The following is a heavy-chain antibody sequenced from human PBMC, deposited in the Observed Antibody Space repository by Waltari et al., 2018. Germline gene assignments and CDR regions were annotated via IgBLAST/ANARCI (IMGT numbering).Heavy chain of an antibody. J-gene: IGHJ3*02. V-gene: IGHV4-61*02. CDR2: IYTSGRT. D-gene: IGHD3-9*01. CDR1: GGSISSGSYY. CDR3: ARDSFDWSYGEAFDI. Sequence: QVQLQESGPGLVKPSQTLSLTCTVSGGSISSGSYYWSWIRQPAGKGLEWIGRIYTSGRTNYNPPLKSRVTISVDTSKNQFSLKLSSVTAADTAVYYCARDSFDWSYGEAFDIWGQGTMVTVSS.